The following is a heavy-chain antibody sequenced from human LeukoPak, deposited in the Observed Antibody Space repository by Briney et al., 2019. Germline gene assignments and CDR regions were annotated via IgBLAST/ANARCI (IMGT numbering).Heavy chain of an antibody. CDR1: GYTFTGYY. V-gene: IGHV1-2*02. Sequence: GASVKASCKASGYTFTGYYMHWVRQAPGQGLEWMGWINPNSGGTNYAQKFQGRVTMTRDTSISTAYMELSRLRSDDTAVYYCARGAGATRSFYYYGMDVWGQGTTVTVSS. J-gene: IGHJ6*02. D-gene: IGHD1-26*01. CDR2: INPNSGGT. CDR3: ARGAGATRSFYYYGMDV.